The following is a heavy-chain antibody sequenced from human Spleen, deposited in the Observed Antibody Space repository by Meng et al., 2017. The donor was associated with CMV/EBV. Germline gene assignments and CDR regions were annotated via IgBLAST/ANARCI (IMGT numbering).Heavy chain of an antibody. CDR1: GFTFSSYA. CDR2: ISGSGGST. V-gene: IGHV3-23*01. CDR3: AKDPNDIVVVPAAKGGDY. D-gene: IGHD2-2*01. J-gene: IGHJ4*02. Sequence: GESLKISCAASGFTFSSYAMSWVRQAPGKGLEWVSAISGSGGSTYYVDSVKGRFTISRDNSKNTLYLQMNSLRAEDTAVYYCAKDPNDIVVVPAAKGGDYWGQGTLVTVSS.